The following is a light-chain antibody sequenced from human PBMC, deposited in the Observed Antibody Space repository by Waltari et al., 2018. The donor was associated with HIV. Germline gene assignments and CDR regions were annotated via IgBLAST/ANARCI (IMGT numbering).Light chain of an antibody. V-gene: IGLV2-14*01. J-gene: IGLJ3*02. CDR3: ASYTRTSTVV. CDR1: SSHIATY. Sequence: QSALTQPASVSGSLGQSITISCIGTSSHIATYVSLYQHHPDNAPRLVIYDANTRPSGIPLRFSGSKSGNTASLTISGLQAEDEADYYCASYTRTSTVVFGGGTKVTVL. CDR2: DAN.